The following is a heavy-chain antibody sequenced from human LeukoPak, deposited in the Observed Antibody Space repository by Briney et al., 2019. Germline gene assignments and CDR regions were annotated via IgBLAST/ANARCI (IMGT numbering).Heavy chain of an antibody. Sequence: GASVKVSCKASGYTFTSYGISWVRQAPGQGLEWMGWISAYNGNTNYAQKLQGRVTMTTDSSTSTAYMELRSLRSDDTAVYYCARVTGSGSYYKRLDYWGQGTLVPVSS. CDR2: ISAYNGNT. CDR3: ARVTGSGSYYKRLDY. J-gene: IGHJ4*02. V-gene: IGHV1-18*01. CDR1: GYTFTSYG. D-gene: IGHD3-10*01.